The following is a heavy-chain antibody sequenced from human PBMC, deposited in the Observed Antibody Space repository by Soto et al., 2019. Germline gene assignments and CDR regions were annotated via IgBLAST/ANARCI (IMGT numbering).Heavy chain of an antibody. D-gene: IGHD2-2*01. CDR2: FDPEDGET. J-gene: IGHJ4*02. V-gene: IGHV1-24*01. CDR3: AGGYCTRTSCHDYDN. CDR1: GYTLSELA. Sequence: QVQLVQSGAEVKKPGASVKVSCKVSGYTLSELAIQWVRQSPGKGLEWMGGFDPEDGETFYAQKFQGQVPKAEEKSNDTTYLELRSLKSEDTAVYYCAGGYCTRTSCHDYDNWGQGTLVAVSS.